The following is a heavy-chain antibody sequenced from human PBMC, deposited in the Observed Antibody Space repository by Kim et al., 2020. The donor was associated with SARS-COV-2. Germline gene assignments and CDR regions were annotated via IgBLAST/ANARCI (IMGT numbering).Heavy chain of an antibody. D-gene: IGHD6-13*01. V-gene: IGHV3-7*03. CDR3: GRWEHSSSWNSDY. CDR2: INHDGSDK. Sequence: GGSLRLSCAASGFTFSSSWMSWVRQAPGKGLEWVAYINHDGSDKYYVDSVKGRFTISRDNAKDSLYLQMNSQRDEDTAVYYCGRWEHSSSWNSDYWCQGT. J-gene: IGHJ4*02. CDR1: GFTFSSSW.